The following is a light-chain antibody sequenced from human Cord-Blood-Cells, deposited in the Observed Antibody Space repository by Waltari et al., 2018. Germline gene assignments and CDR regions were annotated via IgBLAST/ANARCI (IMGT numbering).Light chain of an antibody. J-gene: IGLJ3*02. Sequence: QSALTQPPSASGSPGQSVTISCTGTSSDVGGYNYVSWYQQHPGKAPKLMIYEVSKRPAGVPDRFSGTTSGTASSLTVAVLQAEDEADYYCSSDAGSNNWVFGGGTKLTVL. V-gene: IGLV2-8*01. CDR3: SSDAGSNNWV. CDR2: EVS. CDR1: SSDVGGYNY.